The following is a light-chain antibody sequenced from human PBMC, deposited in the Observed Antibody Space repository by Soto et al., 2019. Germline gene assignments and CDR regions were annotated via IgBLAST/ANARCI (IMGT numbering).Light chain of an antibody. V-gene: IGKV3-15*01. CDR3: QQYNVWPLT. Sequence: EIVMTQSPATLSVSPGERATLSCRASQSVSSNLAWYQQKPGQTPKLLIYVACTRATAIPARFSGSGSGTEFTLTISSLQADEFAVYYCQQYNVWPLTFGGGTKVEFK. J-gene: IGKJ4*01. CDR1: QSVSSN. CDR2: VAC.